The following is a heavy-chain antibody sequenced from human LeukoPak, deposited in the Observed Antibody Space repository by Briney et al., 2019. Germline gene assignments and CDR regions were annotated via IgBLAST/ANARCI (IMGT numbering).Heavy chain of an antibody. CDR3: ARDKDYFDSGGAFDI. D-gene: IGHD3-22*01. J-gene: IGHJ3*02. CDR2: VYYSGST. V-gene: IGHV4-61*01. CDR1: GGSVSNASYY. Sequence: SETLSLTCTVSGGSVSNASYYWSWIRQPPGKGLDWIGYVYYSGSTNYSPSLKSRVTLSVDTSKNQFSLKLSSVTAADTAVYYCARDKDYFDSGGAFDIWGQGTMVTVSS.